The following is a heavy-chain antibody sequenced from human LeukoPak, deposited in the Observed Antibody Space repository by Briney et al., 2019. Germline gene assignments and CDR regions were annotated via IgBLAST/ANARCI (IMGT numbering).Heavy chain of an antibody. V-gene: IGHV4-4*09. CDR1: GGSISSYY. Sequence: SETLSLTCTVSGGSISSYYWSWIRQPPGKGLEWIGYIYTSGSTNYNPSLKSRVTISVDTSKNQFSLKLSSVTAADTAVYYCARAPKGVIRQFGYWGQGTLVTVSS. J-gene: IGHJ4*02. CDR2: IYTSGST. D-gene: IGHD3-10*01. CDR3: ARAPKGVIRQFGY.